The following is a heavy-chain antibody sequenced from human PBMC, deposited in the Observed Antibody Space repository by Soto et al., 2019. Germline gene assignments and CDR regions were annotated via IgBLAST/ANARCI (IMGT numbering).Heavy chain of an antibody. D-gene: IGHD4-17*01. CDR3: AKDHLATTVTTVGY. CDR2: ISYHGSDK. V-gene: IGHV3-30*18. J-gene: IGHJ4*02. Sequence: QVQLVESGGGVVQPGRSLRLSCAASGFTFSNYGMHWVRQAPGKGLEWVAVISYHGSDKYYADSVKGRFPISRDNSKNPLYLQRDSLRAEDTAVYYCAKDHLATTVTTVGYWGQGPLVTVSS. CDR1: GFTFSNYG.